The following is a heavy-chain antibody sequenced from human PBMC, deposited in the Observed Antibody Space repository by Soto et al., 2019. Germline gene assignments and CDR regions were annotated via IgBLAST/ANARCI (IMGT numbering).Heavy chain of an antibody. CDR2: IWYDGSNK. CDR1: GFTFSSYG. D-gene: IGHD6-19*01. Sequence: QVQLVESGGGVVQPGRSLRLSCAASGFTFSSYGMHWVRQAPGKGLEWVAVIWYDGSNKYYADSVKGRFTISRDNYKNTLYLQMNRLRAEDTAVYYCARDRSRYSSGWYVQYYYYGMDVWGQGTTVTVSS. V-gene: IGHV3-33*01. CDR3: ARDRSRYSSGWYVQYYYYGMDV. J-gene: IGHJ6*02.